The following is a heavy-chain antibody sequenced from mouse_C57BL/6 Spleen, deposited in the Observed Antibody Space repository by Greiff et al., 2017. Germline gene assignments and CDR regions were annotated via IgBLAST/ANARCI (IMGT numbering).Heavy chain of an antibody. CDR2: IYPGSGST. CDR1: GYTFTSYW. Sequence: VQLQQPGAELVKPGASVKMSCKASGYTFTSYWITWVKQRPGQGLEWIGDIYPGSGSTNYNEKFKSKATLTVDTSSSTAYMQLSSLTSEDSAVYYCARGDGNYGCYAMDYWGQGTSVTVSS. D-gene: IGHD2-1*01. V-gene: IGHV1-55*01. J-gene: IGHJ4*01. CDR3: ARGDGNYGCYAMDY.